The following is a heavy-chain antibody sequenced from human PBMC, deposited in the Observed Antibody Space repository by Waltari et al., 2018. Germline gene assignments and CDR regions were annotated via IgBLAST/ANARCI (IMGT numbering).Heavy chain of an antibody. CDR1: GYTFTASY. J-gene: IGHJ6*02. V-gene: IGHV1-2*02. CDR2: INPNSCGT. CDR3: ARTRGVASGSYGMDV. Sequence: QVRLVQSGAELTKPGSSVRVPCQASGYTFTASYMLWVRKAPGQGIEWMGWINPNSCGTNHEKKFKGRVNMTRDTSISTAYMELSRLRADDTAVNYCARTRGVASGSYGMDVWGQGTTVTVSS. D-gene: IGHD5-12*01.